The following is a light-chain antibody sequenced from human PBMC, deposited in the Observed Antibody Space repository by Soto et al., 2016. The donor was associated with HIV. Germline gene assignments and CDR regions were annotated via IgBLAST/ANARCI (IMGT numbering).Light chain of an antibody. CDR2: DDS. CDR3: QVWDSSTNHVV. Sequence: SYELTQPPSVSVAPGKTARIPCGGNNIGSKSVHWYQQKPGQAPVLVVYDDSDRPSGIPERFSGSNSGNSATLTISRVEAGDEADYFCQVWDSSTNHVVFGGGTKLTVL. J-gene: IGLJ2*01. V-gene: IGLV3-21*03. CDR1: NIGSKS.